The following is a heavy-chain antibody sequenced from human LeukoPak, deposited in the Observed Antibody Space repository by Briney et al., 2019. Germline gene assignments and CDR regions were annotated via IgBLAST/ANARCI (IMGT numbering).Heavy chain of an antibody. CDR1: GFTFSNYA. V-gene: IGHV3-23*01. J-gene: IGHJ6*02. CDR2: ISGSGGST. Sequence: GGSLRLSCAASGFTFSNYAMSWVRQAPGKGLEWVLAISGSGGSTYYSDAVKGRFTISRDNAKNSLYLQMSNLRAEDTAVYFCARGGGLDVWGQGATVTVSS. D-gene: IGHD3-16*01. CDR3: ARGGGLDV.